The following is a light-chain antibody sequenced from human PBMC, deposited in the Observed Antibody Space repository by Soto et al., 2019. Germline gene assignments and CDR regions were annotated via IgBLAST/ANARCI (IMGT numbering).Light chain of an antibody. CDR1: QSVRSN. CDR2: GAS. V-gene: IGKV3-15*01. J-gene: IGKJ2*01. CDR3: QQYYKWPPET. Sequence: EIVLTQSPATLSVSPGERATLSCRASQSVRSNLAWYQQKPGQSPRLLIYGASTRATGIPARFSGSGSGTQFTLTISSLQSEDFAVYYCQQYYKWPPETFGQGTKVDIK.